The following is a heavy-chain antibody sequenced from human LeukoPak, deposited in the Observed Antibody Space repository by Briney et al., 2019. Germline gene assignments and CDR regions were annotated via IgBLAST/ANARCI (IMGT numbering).Heavy chain of an antibody. D-gene: IGHD2-2*01. Sequence: GGSLRLSCVASGFAFSSYWMSWVRQAPGKGLEWVANIKQDGGEKYYVDSVKGRFTISRDNSKNTLNLQMNSLRAEDTAVYYCAHRKATSWAHDYWGQGTLVTVSS. CDR1: GFAFSSYW. CDR2: IKQDGGEK. CDR3: AHRKATSWAHDY. J-gene: IGHJ4*02. V-gene: IGHV3-7*03.